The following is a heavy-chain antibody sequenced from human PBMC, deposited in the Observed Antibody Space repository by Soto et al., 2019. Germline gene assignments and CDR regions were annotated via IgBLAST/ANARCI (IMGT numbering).Heavy chain of an antibody. V-gene: IGHV1-46*03. CDR1: GYTFTSYY. CDR2: INPSGGST. D-gene: IGHD2-2*02. Sequence: ASVKVSCKASGYTFTSYYMHWVRQAPGQGLEWMGIINPSGGSTSYAQKFQGRVTMTRDTSTSTVYMELSSLRSEDTAVYYCSSTYTRGIYRLGFFDYWGQGTLVTVSS. CDR3: SSTYTRGIYRLGFFDY. J-gene: IGHJ4*02.